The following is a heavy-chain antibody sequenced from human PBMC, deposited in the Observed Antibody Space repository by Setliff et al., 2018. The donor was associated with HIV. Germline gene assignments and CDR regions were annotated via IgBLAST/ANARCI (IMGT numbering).Heavy chain of an antibody. CDR3: ATRGEQLYFYGMDV. CDR2: IHTNTGDP. J-gene: IGHJ6*02. Sequence: ASVKVSCKASGYTFTYHGLNWVRQAPGQGLEWVGWIHTNTGDPTYAQGFTGRFVFSFDTSVSTAYLQISGLKAEDTAVYYCATRGEQLYFYGMDVWGQGTTVTVSS. V-gene: IGHV7-4-1*02. CDR1: GYTFTYHG. D-gene: IGHD1-26*01.